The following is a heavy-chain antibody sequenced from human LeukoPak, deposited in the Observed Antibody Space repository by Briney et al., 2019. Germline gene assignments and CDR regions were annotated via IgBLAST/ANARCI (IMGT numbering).Heavy chain of an antibody. Sequence: ASVKVSCKVFGYTLTELSMHWVRQAPGKGLEWMGGYDPEADETIYAQNFHGRVTVTEDTSTDTAYMELSSLKSEDTAVYYCSTAAEIYYYDTGGIWGQGTMVTVSS. CDR1: GYTLTELS. V-gene: IGHV1-24*01. J-gene: IGHJ3*02. D-gene: IGHD3-22*01. CDR2: YDPEADET. CDR3: STAAEIYYYDTGGI.